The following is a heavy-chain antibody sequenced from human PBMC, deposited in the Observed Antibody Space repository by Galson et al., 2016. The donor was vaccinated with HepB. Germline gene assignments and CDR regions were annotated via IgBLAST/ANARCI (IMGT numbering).Heavy chain of an antibody. CDR2: IWFDGSNK. CDR1: GFDFSAFG. J-gene: IGHJ4*02. D-gene: IGHD1-14*01. V-gene: IGHV3-33*01. CDR3: AREAIRNVHYFDY. Sequence: SLRLSCAASGFDFSAFGIHWVRQAPGKGLEWVAAIWFDGSNKYYADSVKGRYTISRDNSKNTLYLQMNSLRVEDTAVYYCAREAIRNVHYFDYWGQGTLVTVSS.